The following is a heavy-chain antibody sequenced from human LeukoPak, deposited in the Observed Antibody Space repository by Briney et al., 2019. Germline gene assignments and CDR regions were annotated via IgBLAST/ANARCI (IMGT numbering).Heavy chain of an antibody. D-gene: IGHD3-10*01. CDR1: GYTFTGYY. J-gene: IGHJ4*02. Sequence: ASVKVSCKASGYTFTGYYMHWVRQAPGKGLEWMGWINHNSGGTNYAQKFQGRVTMTRDTSISTAYMELSRLRSDDTSLYYCARGLPYYYGSGSSLNVWGQGTLVTVSS. V-gene: IGHV1-2*02. CDR3: ARGLPYYYGSGSSLNV. CDR2: INHNSGGT.